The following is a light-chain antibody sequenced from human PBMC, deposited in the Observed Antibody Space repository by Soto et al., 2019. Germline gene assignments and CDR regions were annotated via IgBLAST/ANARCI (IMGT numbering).Light chain of an antibody. CDR1: QNLRTLY. J-gene: IGKJ1*01. CDR3: QQYAGSSRT. Sequence: EIVCTQSPGTLSLSPGTRCTPSGRATQNLRTLYLAWFQQNSGQAPRLLIYSASRRATGIIARFTGSGSGTDFTLIINTLQPEEFAVYFCQQYAGSSRTFGQGTKVDIK. CDR2: SAS. V-gene: IGKV3-20*01.